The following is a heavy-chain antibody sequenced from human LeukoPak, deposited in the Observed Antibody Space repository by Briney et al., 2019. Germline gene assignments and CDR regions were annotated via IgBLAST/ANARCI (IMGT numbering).Heavy chain of an antibody. CDR1: GFTFSSYG. J-gene: IGHJ4*02. V-gene: IGHV3-30*02. D-gene: IGHD3-22*01. Sequence: GGSLRLSCAASGFTFSSYGMHWVRQAPGKGLEWVAFIRYDGSNKYYADSVKSRFTISRDNSKNTLYLQMNSLRAEDTAVYYCAKDLGYYYDSSQTLDYWGQGTLVTVSS. CDR3: AKDLGYYYDSSQTLDY. CDR2: IRYDGSNK.